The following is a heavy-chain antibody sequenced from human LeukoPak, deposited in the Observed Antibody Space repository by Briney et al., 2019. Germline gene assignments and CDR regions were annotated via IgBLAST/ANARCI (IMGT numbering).Heavy chain of an antibody. Sequence: PSETLSLTCAVSGGSISTSNWWSWVRQPPGKGLEWIGEIYHSGSTNYNPSLKSRVTISVDKSKNQFSLKLSSVTAADTAVYYCARPQNTGYEYYLDYWGQGSLVTVSS. D-gene: IGHD5-12*01. J-gene: IGHJ4*02. CDR3: ARPQNTGYEYYLDY. CDR1: GGSISTSNW. V-gene: IGHV4-4*02. CDR2: IYHSGST.